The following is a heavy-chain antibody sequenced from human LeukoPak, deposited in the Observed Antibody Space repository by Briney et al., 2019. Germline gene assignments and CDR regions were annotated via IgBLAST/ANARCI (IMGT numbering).Heavy chain of an antibody. Sequence: PSETLSLTCTVSGGSISNYYWSWIRQPPGKGLEWIGYIYYSGSTNYNPSLKSRVIISVDTSKNQFSLKLSSVAAADTAVYYCARDSSDYGGKGFDYWGQGTLVTVSS. CDR3: ARDSSDYGGKGFDY. CDR2: IYYSGST. J-gene: IGHJ4*02. CDR1: GGSISNYY. V-gene: IGHV4-59*01. D-gene: IGHD4-23*01.